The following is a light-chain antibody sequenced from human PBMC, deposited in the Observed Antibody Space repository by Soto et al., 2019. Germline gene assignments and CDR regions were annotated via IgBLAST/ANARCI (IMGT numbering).Light chain of an antibody. Sequence: QSALTQPASVSGSPGQSITISCTGTSNDVGGYNYVSWYQHHPGKAPKLIIFEVNNRPSGISFRFSGSKSGNTASLTISGLQAGDEADYYCSSFTGTTSLGVFGGGTKLTVL. CDR2: EVN. CDR3: SSFTGTTSLGV. V-gene: IGLV2-14*01. J-gene: IGLJ3*02. CDR1: SNDVGGYNY.